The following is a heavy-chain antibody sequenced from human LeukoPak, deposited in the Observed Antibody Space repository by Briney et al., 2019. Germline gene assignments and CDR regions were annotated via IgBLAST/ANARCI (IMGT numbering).Heavy chain of an antibody. CDR2: IYYSGST. CDR3: ASQMITFGGVIVGFDN. V-gene: IGHV4-39*01. Sequence: SETLSLTCTVSGGSISSSSYYWGWIRQPPGKGLEWIGSIYYSGSTYYNPSLKSRVTISVDTSKNQFSLKLSSVTAADTAVYYCASQMITFGGVIVGFDNWGQGTLVTVSS. J-gene: IGHJ4*02. CDR1: GGSISSSSYY. D-gene: IGHD3-16*02.